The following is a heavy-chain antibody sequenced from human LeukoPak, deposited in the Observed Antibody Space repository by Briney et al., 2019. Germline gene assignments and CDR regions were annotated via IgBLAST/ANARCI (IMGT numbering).Heavy chain of an antibody. CDR3: ARGSRITIFGVVNPNWFDP. Sequence: PSETLSLTCAVYGGSFSGYYWSWIRQPPGKGVEWIGQINHSGSTNYNPSLKSRVTISVDTSKNQFSLKLSSVTAADTAVYYCARGSRITIFGVVNPNWFDPWGQGTLVTVSS. J-gene: IGHJ5*02. V-gene: IGHV4-34*01. CDR1: GGSFSGYY. CDR2: INHSGST. D-gene: IGHD3-3*01.